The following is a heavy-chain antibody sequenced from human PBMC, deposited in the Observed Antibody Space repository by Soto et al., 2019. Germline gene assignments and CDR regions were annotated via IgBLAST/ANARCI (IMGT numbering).Heavy chain of an antibody. CDR3: ARDRVAVVRRLRVQSRVSYGMVV. Sequence: QVQLQESGPGLVKPSQTLSLTCTVSGDSISSADYSWNWLRLSPGKGLEWIGYIYYSGSTSYSPSLESRIVISIDTSKTQFSRTLNSVSAADTAVYFCARDRVAVVRRLRVQSRVSYGMVVWGQGTTVSVSS. CDR2: IYYSGST. J-gene: IGHJ6*02. D-gene: IGHD3-10*01. V-gene: IGHV4-30-4*01. CDR1: GDSISSADYS.